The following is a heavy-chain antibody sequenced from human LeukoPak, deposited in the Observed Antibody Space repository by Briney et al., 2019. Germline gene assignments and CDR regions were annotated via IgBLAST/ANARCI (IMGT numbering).Heavy chain of an antibody. V-gene: IGHV1-2*02. CDR1: GGTFSSYA. CDR3: ARTNGGYEYN. J-gene: IGHJ4*02. D-gene: IGHD5-12*01. Sequence: GASVKVSCKASGGTFSSYAISWVRQAPGQGLEWMGWINPHSGDTTYAQKFQGRVTMTRDTSISTAYMELSRLRSDDTATYFCARTNGGYEYNWGQGTLVTVSS. CDR2: INPHSGDT.